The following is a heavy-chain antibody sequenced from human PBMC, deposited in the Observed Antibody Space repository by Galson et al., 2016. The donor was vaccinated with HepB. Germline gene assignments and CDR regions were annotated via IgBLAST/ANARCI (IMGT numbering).Heavy chain of an antibody. CDR1: GFTFSTSW. J-gene: IGHJ3*02. D-gene: IGHD3-10*01. CDR2: SNGDGSST. CDR3: ARWDYGSQNVFHI. V-gene: IGHV3-74*01. Sequence: LRLSCAASGFTFSTSWMHWIRQDPRKGLLWVSRSNGDGSSTSYADFAKGRFTISRDNAKNSVYLQMNSLRVEDTAVYYCARWDYGSQNVFHIWGQGTMVTGSP.